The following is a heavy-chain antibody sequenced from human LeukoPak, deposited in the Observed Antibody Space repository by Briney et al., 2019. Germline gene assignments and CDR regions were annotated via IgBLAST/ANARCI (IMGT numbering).Heavy chain of an antibody. D-gene: IGHD3-10*01. Sequence: PSETLSLTCAVYGGSFSGYYWSWIRQPPGKGLEWIGEINHSGSTNYNPSLKSRVTISIDTSKNQFSLKLSSVTAADTAVYYCAILLLSGSYPKGYYYYYGMDVWGQGTTVTVSS. V-gene: IGHV4-34*01. J-gene: IGHJ6*02. CDR2: INHSGST. CDR1: GGSFSGYY. CDR3: AILLLSGSYPKGYYYYYGMDV.